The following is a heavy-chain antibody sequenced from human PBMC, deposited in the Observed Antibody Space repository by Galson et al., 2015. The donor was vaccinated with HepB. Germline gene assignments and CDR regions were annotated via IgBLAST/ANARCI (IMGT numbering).Heavy chain of an antibody. J-gene: IGHJ4*02. V-gene: IGHV4-38-2*01. D-gene: IGHD2-8*02. Sequence: ETLSLTCGVSGSSISSGYYWVWIRQPPGKGLEWIGNIYHSGRTYYNPSLKNRVSISVDTSQNQFSLRLNSVTAADTAVYFCARNIYCSGNNCYAYWGQGILVTVSS. CDR3: ARNIYCSGNNCYAY. CDR2: IYHSGRT. CDR1: GSSISSGYY.